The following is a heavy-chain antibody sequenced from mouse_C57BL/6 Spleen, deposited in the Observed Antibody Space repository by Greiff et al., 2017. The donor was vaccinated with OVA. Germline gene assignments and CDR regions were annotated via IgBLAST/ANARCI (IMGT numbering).Heavy chain of an antibody. CDR3: ARSLLGDAMGY. D-gene: IGHD2-10*01. V-gene: IGHV14-3*01. J-gene: IGHJ4*01. CDR1: GFTFKNTY. CDR2: IDPANGNT. Sequence: EVQLQQSVAELVRPGASVKLSCTASGFTFKNTYMHWVKQRPEQGLEWIGRIDPANGNTKYAPKFQGKATLTADTSSNTAYLQLISLTSEDTASCYCARSLLGDAMGYWGQGTSVTVSS.